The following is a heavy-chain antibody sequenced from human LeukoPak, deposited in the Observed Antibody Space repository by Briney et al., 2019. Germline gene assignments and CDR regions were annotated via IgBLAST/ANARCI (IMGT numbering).Heavy chain of an antibody. CDR1: GFTFSSYS. J-gene: IGHJ4*02. CDR3: ASPPRSYYDGSGYDY. V-gene: IGHV3-21*01. D-gene: IGHD3-22*01. Sequence: GGALRLSCAASGFTFSSYSMNWVRQAPGKGLEWVSSISSSSGYIYYADSVKGRFTISRDNSKNTLYLQMNTLRAEDTAVYYCASPPRSYYDGSGYDYWGQGTLVTVSS. CDR2: ISSSSGYI.